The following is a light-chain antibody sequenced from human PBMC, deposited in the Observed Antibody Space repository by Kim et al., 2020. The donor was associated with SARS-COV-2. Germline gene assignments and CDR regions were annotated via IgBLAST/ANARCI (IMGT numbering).Light chain of an antibody. CDR2: GAS. V-gene: IGKV3-15*01. J-gene: IGKJ1*01. CDR1: QSVSNN. CDR3: QEYNNWPPWT. Sequence: SPGERATLSCRASQSVSNNLAWYQQKPGQAPRLLIYGASTRATGIPARFSGSGSGTDFTLTISSLQSEDFAVYYCQEYNNWPPWTFGQGTKVDIK.